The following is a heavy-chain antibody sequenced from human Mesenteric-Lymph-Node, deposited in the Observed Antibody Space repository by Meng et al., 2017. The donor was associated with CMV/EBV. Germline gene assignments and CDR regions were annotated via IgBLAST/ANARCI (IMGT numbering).Heavy chain of an antibody. Sequence: ASVKVSCKASGYTFTSYDINWVRQATGQGLEWMGWMNPNSGNTGYAQKFQGRVTMTRNTPISTAYMELSSLRSEDTAVYYCARVPAAPYYYYYGMDVWGQGTTFTVSS. D-gene: IGHD2-2*01. CDR1: GYTFTSYD. CDR2: MNPNSGNT. V-gene: IGHV1-8*01. CDR3: ARVPAAPYYYYYGMDV. J-gene: IGHJ6*02.